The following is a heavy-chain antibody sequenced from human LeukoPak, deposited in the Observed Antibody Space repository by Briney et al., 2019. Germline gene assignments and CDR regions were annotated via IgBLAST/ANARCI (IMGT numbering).Heavy chain of an antibody. CDR3: AKDPNGDYVGAFDS. D-gene: IGHD4-17*01. CDR2: IKQDGSEK. V-gene: IGHV3-7*01. Sequence: PGGSLRLSFAASGFTFSSYGMHWVRRAPGKGLEWVANIKQDGSEKYYVDSVKGRFTISRDNAKNSLYLQMNSLRAEDTAVYYCAKDPNGDYVGAFDSWGQGTMVTVSS. J-gene: IGHJ3*02. CDR1: GFTFSSYG.